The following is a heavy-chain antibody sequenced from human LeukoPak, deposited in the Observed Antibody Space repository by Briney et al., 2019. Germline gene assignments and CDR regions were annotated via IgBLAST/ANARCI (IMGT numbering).Heavy chain of an antibody. CDR2: IYYSGST. V-gene: IGHV4-39*01. Sequence: SETLSLTCTVSGGSISSSSYYWGWIRQPPGKGLEWIGSIYYSGSTYYNPSLKSRVTISVDTSKNQFSLKLSSVTAADTAVYYCARYNSGAHDGAFDIWGQGTMVTVSS. CDR1: GGSISSSSYY. J-gene: IGHJ3*02. CDR3: ARYNSGAHDGAFDI. D-gene: IGHD1-20*01.